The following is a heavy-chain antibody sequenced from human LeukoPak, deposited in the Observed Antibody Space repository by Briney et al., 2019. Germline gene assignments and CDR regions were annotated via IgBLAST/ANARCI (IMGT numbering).Heavy chain of an antibody. D-gene: IGHD5-18*01. V-gene: IGHV3-30-3*01. CDR2: ISSDGSNK. CDR3: ARGRVRSSYGSTVFDY. J-gene: IGHJ4*02. Sequence: PGGSLRLSCAASGFTFSSYAMHWVRQAPGKGLEWVAVISSDGSNKYYADSVKGRLTISRDNSKNTLYLQMNSLRAEDTAVYYCARGRVRSSYGSTVFDYCGQGTLVTVSS. CDR1: GFTFSSYA.